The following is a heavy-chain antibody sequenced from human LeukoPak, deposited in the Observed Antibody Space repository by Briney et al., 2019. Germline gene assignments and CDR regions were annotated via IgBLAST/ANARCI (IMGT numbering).Heavy chain of an antibody. V-gene: IGHV3-23*01. J-gene: IGHJ4*02. CDR3: AKDREMATISENFYY. D-gene: IGHD5-24*01. CDR1: GFIFSDYG. CDR2: VSGSGGNT. Sequence: PGGSLRLSCAASGFIFSDYGMSWVRQAPGKGLEWVSAVSGSGGNTFYADSVKGRFTISRDNSKNTLYLQMNSLRAEDTAVYYCAKDREMATISENFYYWGQGTLVTVSS.